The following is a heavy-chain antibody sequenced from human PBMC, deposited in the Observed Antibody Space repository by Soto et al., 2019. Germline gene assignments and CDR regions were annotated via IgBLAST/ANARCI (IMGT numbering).Heavy chain of an antibody. CDR1: GFTFSNAW. V-gene: IGHV3-15*01. D-gene: IGHD3-22*01. CDR3: STSDNYYDTPSYRGYFDV. CDR2: IKSKTDGGTT. J-gene: IGHJ2*01. Sequence: GGSLRLSCAASGFTFSNAWMSWVRQAPGKGLEWVARIKSKTDGGTTDYAAPVKGRFIISRDDSKTTLYLQVNSLKTEDTAVYYCSTSDNYYDTPSYRGYFDVSGRGTLVTV.